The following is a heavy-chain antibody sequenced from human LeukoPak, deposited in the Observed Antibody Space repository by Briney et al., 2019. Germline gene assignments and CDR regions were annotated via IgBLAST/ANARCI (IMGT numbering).Heavy chain of an antibody. CDR3: ASLNWNSRTWLDP. D-gene: IGHD1-7*01. Sequence: SETLSLTCTVSGVSISSSGYYWGWIRQPPGKGLEWIGSIYYSGSTYYNPSLKSRVTISVDTSKNQFSLKLSSLTAADTAVYYCASLNWNSRTWLDPWGQGTLVTVSS. CDR1: GVSISSSGYY. V-gene: IGHV4-39*01. J-gene: IGHJ5*02. CDR2: IYYSGST.